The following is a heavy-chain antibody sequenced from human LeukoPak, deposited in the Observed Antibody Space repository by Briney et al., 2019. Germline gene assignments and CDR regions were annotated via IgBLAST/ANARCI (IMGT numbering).Heavy chain of an antibody. J-gene: IGHJ4*02. CDR1: GFTFSSHA. D-gene: IGHD2-8*02. Sequence: GGSLRLSCAASGFTFSSHAMSWVRQAPGKGLEWVSAIKGGGDITYYADSVKGRFTISRDNSKNTLYLQMSSLRAEDTAVYYCAKVKKIGDYWDYFDYWGQGTLVTVSS. V-gene: IGHV3-23*01. CDR3: AKVKKIGDYWDYFDY. CDR2: IKGGGDIT.